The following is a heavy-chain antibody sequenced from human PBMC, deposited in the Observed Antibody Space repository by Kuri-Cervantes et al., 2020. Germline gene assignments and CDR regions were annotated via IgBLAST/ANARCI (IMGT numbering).Heavy chain of an antibody. CDR1: GYTFTGYY. CDR3: ARDFAPLSYYYYGMDV. D-gene: IGHD2/OR15-2a*01. V-gene: IGHV1-2*02. Sequence: ASVKVSCKASGYTFTGYYMHWVRQAPGQGLEWMGWIKPNSGGTNYAQKFQGRVTMTRDTSISTAYMELRRLRSDGTAVYYCARDFAPLSYYYYGMDVWGQGTTVTVSS. CDR2: IKPNSGGT. J-gene: IGHJ6*02.